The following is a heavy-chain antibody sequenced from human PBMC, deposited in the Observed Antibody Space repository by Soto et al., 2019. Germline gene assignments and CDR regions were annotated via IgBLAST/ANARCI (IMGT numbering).Heavy chain of an antibody. D-gene: IGHD1-7*01. CDR1: GFTFSDYY. CDR3: AKGEGYKWNYEFDP. J-gene: IGHJ5*02. Sequence: GGSLRLSCAASGFTFSDYYMSWIRQAPGKGLEWVSYVSDSSSNTNYGDSVKGRFTISRDNAKNLLYLQMNSLRAEDTAVYYCAKGEGYKWNYEFDPWGQGTLVTVSS. V-gene: IGHV3-11*06. CDR2: VSDSSSNT.